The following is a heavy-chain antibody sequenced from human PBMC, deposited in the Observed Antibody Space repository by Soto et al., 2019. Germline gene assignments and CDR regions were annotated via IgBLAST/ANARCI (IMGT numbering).Heavy chain of an antibody. V-gene: IGHV3-23*01. J-gene: IGHJ4*02. CDR1: GFTFSNYA. Sequence: GGSLRLSCAASGFTFSNYAMSWVRQAPGKGLEWVSDVSGSGGSTYYADSVKGRFTISRDNSKKTLYLQMNSLRVEDTAIYYCAKGDYAVGGSPLDSWGRGTLVTVSS. D-gene: IGHD3-16*01. CDR2: VSGSGGST. CDR3: AKGDYAVGGSPLDS.